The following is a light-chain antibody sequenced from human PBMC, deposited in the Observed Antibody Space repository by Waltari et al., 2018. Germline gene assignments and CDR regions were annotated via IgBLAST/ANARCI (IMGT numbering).Light chain of an antibody. CDR3: QQYQNLPYT. V-gene: IGKV1-33*01. CDR2: DAS. J-gene: IGKJ2*01. Sequence: DIQMTQSPSSLSASVGDRVTITCQASQDISNSLNWYHQKPGKAPKLLIYDASDLEKGVPSRFSGSGSGTDFTFTISSLQPEDIATYYCQQYQNLPYTFGQGTKLEI. CDR1: QDISNS.